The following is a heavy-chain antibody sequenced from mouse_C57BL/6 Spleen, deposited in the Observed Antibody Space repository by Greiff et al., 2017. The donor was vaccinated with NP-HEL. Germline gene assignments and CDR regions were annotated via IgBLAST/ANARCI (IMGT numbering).Heavy chain of an antibody. CDR1: GFTFSDYG. J-gene: IGHJ4*01. D-gene: IGHD1-1*01. V-gene: IGHV5-17*01. CDR3: ARPTPFTTVVARAMDY. Sequence: EVQLQESGGGLVKPGGSLKLSCAASGFTFSDYGMHWVRQAPEKGLEWVAYISSGSSTIYYADTVKGRFTISRDNAKNTLFLQMTSLRSEDTAMYYWARPTPFTTVVARAMDYWGQGTSVTVSS. CDR2: ISSGSSTI.